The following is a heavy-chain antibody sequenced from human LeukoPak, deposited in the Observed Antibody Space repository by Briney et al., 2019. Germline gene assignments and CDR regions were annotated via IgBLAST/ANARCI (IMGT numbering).Heavy chain of an antibody. CDR2: IYYSGST. D-gene: IGHD3-22*01. J-gene: IGHJ1*01. CDR3: ARSEMYYYDSSGYYPKYFQH. V-gene: IGHV4-59*01. CDR1: GGSISSDY. Sequence: RSSETLSLTCTVSGGSISSDYWSWIRQPPGTGLEWVGDIYYSGSTNYNPSLKTRVTISVDTSKNQFSLTLSSVTAADTAVYYCARSEMYYYDSSGYYPKYFQHWGQSTLVTVSS.